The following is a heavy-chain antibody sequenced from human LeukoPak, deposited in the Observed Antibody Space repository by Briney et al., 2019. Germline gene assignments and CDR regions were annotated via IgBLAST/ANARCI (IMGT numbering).Heavy chain of an antibody. Sequence: GGSLRLSCAASGFTFSSYDMHWVRQAPGKGLEWVAVISYDGSNKYYADSVKGRFTISRDNSKNTLYLQMNSLRAEDTAVYYCAKDPHGYSSHFDYWGQGTLVTVSS. CDR3: AKDPHGYSSHFDY. CDR1: GFTFSSYD. D-gene: IGHD5-18*01. CDR2: ISYDGSNK. J-gene: IGHJ4*02. V-gene: IGHV3-30*18.